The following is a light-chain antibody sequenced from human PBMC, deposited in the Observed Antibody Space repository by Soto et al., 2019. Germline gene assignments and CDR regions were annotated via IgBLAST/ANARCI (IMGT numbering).Light chain of an antibody. V-gene: IGLV2-14*01. J-gene: IGLJ2*01. CDR1: SSDVGGYDY. CDR3: SSYTNSGTVL. CDR2: NVR. Sequence: QSALTQPASVSGSPGQSITISCTGTSSDVGGYDYVSWYQQYAGKAPKLTIYNVRNRPSGVSNRFSGSKSGNTASLTISGLQPEDEADYFCSSYTNSGTVLFGGGTQLTGL.